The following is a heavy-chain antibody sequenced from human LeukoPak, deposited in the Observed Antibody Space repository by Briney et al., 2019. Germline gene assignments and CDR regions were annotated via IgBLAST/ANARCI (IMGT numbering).Heavy chain of an antibody. Sequence: APVKVSCKASGYTFTGYYMHWVRQAPGQGLEWMGRINPNSGGTNYAQKFQGRVTMTRDTSISTAYMELSRLRSDDTAVYYCARWMRSPYYYGMDVWGQGTTVTVSS. CDR1: GYTFTGYY. D-gene: IGHD5-12*01. J-gene: IGHJ6*02. V-gene: IGHV1-2*06. CDR2: INPNSGGT. CDR3: ARWMRSPYYYGMDV.